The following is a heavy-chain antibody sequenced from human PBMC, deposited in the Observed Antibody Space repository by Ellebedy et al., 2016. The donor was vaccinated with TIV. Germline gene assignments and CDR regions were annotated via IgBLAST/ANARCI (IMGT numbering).Heavy chain of an antibody. CDR2: INPSSGDT. Sequence: ASVKVSXKASEYTSSTYYIHWMRQAPGQGLEWMGIINPSSGDTTYAQNFQGRVTMTRDTSTSTVYMELSSLRSEDTAVYYCARRAPSGDYGDYWGRGTLVTVSS. D-gene: IGHD4-17*01. CDR1: EYTSSTYY. V-gene: IGHV1-46*01. CDR3: ARRAPSGDYGDY. J-gene: IGHJ4*02.